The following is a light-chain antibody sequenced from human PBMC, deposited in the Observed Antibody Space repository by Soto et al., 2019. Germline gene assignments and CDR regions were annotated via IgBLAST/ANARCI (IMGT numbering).Light chain of an antibody. J-gene: IGKJ2*01. CDR3: QQYSSYSYT. CDR2: KAS. CDR1: QSISSW. V-gene: IGKV1-5*03. Sequence: DIQMTQSPSTLSASVGXRVTITCRASQSISSWLAWYQQKPGRAPKLLIYKASSLESGVPSRFSGSGSGTEFTLTISSLQPDDFATYYCQQYSSYSYTFGQGAKVDIK.